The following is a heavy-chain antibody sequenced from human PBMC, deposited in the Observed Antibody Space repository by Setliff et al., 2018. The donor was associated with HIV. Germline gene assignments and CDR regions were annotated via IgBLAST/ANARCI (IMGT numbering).Heavy chain of an antibody. CDR3: AREDYNNYWEYWYFDL. Sequence: PGGSLRLSCAASRFTFSSYSMNWVRQAPGKGLEWVSSISSRSTYIYYADSVKGRFTISRDNAKNSLYLQMNSLRAEDTAMYYCAREDYNNYWEYWYFDLWVRGTRGTVPQ. CDR1: RFTFSSYS. CDR2: ISSRSTYI. J-gene: IGHJ2*01. D-gene: IGHD4-4*01. V-gene: IGHV3-21*01.